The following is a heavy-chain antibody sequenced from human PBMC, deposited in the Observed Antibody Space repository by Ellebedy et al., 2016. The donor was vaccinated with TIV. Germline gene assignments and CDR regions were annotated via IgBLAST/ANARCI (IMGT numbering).Heavy chain of an antibody. CDR2: IDPSDSYT. V-gene: IGHV5-10-1*01. Sequence: GESLKISCKGSGYSFTTYWISWVRQMPGKGLEWMGRIDPSDSYTNYSPSFQGHATISADKSISTAYLQWSSLKASDTAMYYCARHMNTAMTNDYWGQGTLVTVSS. CDR1: GYSFTTYW. J-gene: IGHJ4*02. D-gene: IGHD5-18*01. CDR3: ARHMNTAMTNDY.